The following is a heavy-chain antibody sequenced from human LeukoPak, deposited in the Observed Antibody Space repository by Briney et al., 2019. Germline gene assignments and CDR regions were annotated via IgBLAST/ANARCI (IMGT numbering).Heavy chain of an antibody. J-gene: IGHJ3*02. CDR3: ARAPREYQLLWSAFDI. V-gene: IGHV1-69*01. Sequence: GSSVKVSCKASGGTFSSYAISWVRQAPGQGLEWMGGIIPIFGTANYAQKFQGRVTITADESTNTAYMELSSLRSEDTAVYYCARAPREYQLLWSAFDIWGQGTMVTVSS. D-gene: IGHD2-2*01. CDR2: IIPIFGTA. CDR1: GGTFSSYA.